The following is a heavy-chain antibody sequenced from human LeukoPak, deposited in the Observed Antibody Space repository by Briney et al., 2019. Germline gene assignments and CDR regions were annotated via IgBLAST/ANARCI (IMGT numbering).Heavy chain of an antibody. CDR3: ARLEQGIAADCMLAYFDY. CDR1: GYSFPSNG. V-gene: IGHV5-51*01. J-gene: IGHJ4*02. D-gene: IGHD6-13*01. CDR2: IYPGDSDT. Sequence: GESLKFSCKGPGYSFPSNGIGWVRQMPGKGLEWMGIIYPGDSDTRYSPSFQGQVTISADKSSSTAYLQWSSLKASDSAMYYCARLEQGIAADCMLAYFDYWGQGTLVTVSS.